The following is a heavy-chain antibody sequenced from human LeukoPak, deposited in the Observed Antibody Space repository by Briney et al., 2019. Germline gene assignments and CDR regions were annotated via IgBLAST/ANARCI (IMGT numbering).Heavy chain of an antibody. D-gene: IGHD3-3*01. CDR1: GFTVRSTY. CDR3: ARDQPYYDFWSGYFNY. Sequence: GGSLRLSCAASGFTVRSTYMSWVRQAPGKGLEWVSVIYSGGSTYYADSVKGRFTISRDNSKNTLYLQMNSLRAEDTAVYYCARDQPYYDFWSGYFNYWGQGTLVTVSS. V-gene: IGHV3-66*02. J-gene: IGHJ4*02. CDR2: IYSGGST.